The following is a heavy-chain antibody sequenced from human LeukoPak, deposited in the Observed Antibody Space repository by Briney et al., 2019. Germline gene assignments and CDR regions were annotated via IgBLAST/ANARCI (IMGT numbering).Heavy chain of an antibody. CDR3: ARIPWGYYYGSGSSGSGYYYYMDV. D-gene: IGHD3-10*01. V-gene: IGHV4-59*01. J-gene: IGHJ6*03. CDR1: GGSISSYY. CDR2: IYYSGST. Sequence: SETLSLTCTVSGGSISSYYWSWIRQPPGKGLEWIGYIYYSGSTNYNPSLKSRVAISVDTSKNQFSLKLSSVTAADTAVYYCARIPWGYYYGSGSSGSGYYYYMDVWGKGTTVTISS.